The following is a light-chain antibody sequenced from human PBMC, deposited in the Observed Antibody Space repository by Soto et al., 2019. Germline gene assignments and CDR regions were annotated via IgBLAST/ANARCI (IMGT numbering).Light chain of an antibody. V-gene: IGKV3-20*01. Sequence: EVVMTQSPATLSVSPGDRAALSCKASQSVHNYLAWYQQKPGQAPRLLIYGASNRATGIPDRFSGSGSGTDFTLTISRLEPEDFAVYYCQQYGSSGTFGQGTKVDIK. CDR3: QQYGSSGT. CDR1: QSVHNY. J-gene: IGKJ1*01. CDR2: GAS.